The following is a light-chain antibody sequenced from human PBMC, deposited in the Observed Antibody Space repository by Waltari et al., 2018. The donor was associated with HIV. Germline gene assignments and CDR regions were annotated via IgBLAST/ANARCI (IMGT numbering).Light chain of an antibody. CDR3: SSYTSSSTV. J-gene: IGLJ1*01. V-gene: IGLV2-14*01. CDR2: AVS. Sequence: QSALTQPASVSGSPGQSITLPCTGTSSYVGGYNYVPWYKKHPGNAPKLMIYAVSNRASGVSHRCSGSRSGTTAPLTISGLQAEDEADYYCSSYTSSSTVFGTGTKVTVL. CDR1: SSYVGGYNY.